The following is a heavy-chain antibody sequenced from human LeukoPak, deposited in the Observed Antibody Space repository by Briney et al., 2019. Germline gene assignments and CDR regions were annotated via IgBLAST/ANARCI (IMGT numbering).Heavy chain of an antibody. CDR1: GGSISSYY. V-gene: IGHV4-4*07. D-gene: IGHD2-15*01. Sequence: SETLSLTCTVSGGSISSYYWSWIRQPAGKGLEWIGRIYTSGSTNYNLSLKSRVTMSVDTSKNQFSLKLTSMTAADTAFYYCARDLGYGNPFDIWGQGTMVTVSS. J-gene: IGHJ3*02. CDR3: ARDLGYGNPFDI. CDR2: IYTSGST.